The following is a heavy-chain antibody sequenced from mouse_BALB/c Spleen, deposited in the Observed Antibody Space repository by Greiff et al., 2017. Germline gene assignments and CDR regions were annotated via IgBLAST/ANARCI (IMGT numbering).Heavy chain of an antibody. J-gene: IGHJ3*01. CDR2: IYPGSGST. CDR1: GYTFTSYW. CDR3: TSEIYYDYDIFAY. Sequence: LQQPGSELVRPGASVKLSCKASGYTFTSYWMHWVKQRHGQGLEWIGNIYPGSGSTNYDEKFKSKGTLTVDTSSSTAYMHLSSLTSEDSAVYYCTSEIYYDYDIFAYWGQGTLVTVSA. V-gene: IGHV1S22*01. D-gene: IGHD2-4*01.